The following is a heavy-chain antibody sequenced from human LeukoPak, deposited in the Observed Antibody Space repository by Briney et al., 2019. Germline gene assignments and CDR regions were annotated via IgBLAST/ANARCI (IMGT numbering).Heavy chain of an antibody. D-gene: IGHD4-17*01. Sequence: GSLRLSCAASGFTFSDYYMSWIRQAPGKWLEWVSYISSSGSTIYYADSVKGRFTISRDNAKNSLYLQMNSLRAEDTAVYYCARDRREGDYPYDYWGQGALVTVSS. CDR1: GFTFSDYY. V-gene: IGHV3-11*01. CDR3: ARDRREGDYPYDY. CDR2: ISSSGSTI. J-gene: IGHJ4*02.